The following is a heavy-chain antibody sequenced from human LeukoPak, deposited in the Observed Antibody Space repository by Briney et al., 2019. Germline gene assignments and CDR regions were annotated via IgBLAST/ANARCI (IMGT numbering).Heavy chain of an antibody. CDR2: IYYSGST. CDR3: TSNYGGNSDY. D-gene: IGHD4-23*01. CDR1: GGSISSYY. Sequence: PSETLSLTCTVSGGSISSYYWSWIRQPPGKGLEWIGYIYYSGSTYYNPSLKSRVTISVDTSKNQFSLKLSSVTAADTAVYYCTSNYGGNSDYWGQGTLVTVSS. V-gene: IGHV4-59*06. J-gene: IGHJ4*02.